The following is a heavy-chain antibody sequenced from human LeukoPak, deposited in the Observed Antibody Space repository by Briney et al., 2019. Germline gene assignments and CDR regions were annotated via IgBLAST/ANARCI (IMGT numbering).Heavy chain of an antibody. J-gene: IGHJ2*01. CDR1: GFTFSSYD. CDR2: IGTAGDP. D-gene: IGHD6-13*01. V-gene: IGHV3-13*05. CDR3: ARGGSSRPHTKPNWYFDL. Sequence: GGSLRLSCAASGFTFSSYDMHWVRQATGKGLEWVSAIGTAGDPYYPGSVKGRFTISRENAKNSLYLQMNSLRAGDTAVYYCARGGSSRPHTKPNWYFDLWGRGTLVTVSS.